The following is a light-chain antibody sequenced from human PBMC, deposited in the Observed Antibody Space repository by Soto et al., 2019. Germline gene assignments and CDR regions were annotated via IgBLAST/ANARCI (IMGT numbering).Light chain of an antibody. CDR2: GAS. CDR3: QQYYTWPIT. Sequence: EIVMTQSPATLSVAPGERVTFSCRASQGVSRKLAWYQHKPGQAPRLLISGASTGATGIPARFSGSGSGTEFTLTIRSLQSEDCAIYYCQQYYTWPITFGGGTKVDIK. CDR1: QGVSRK. V-gene: IGKV3-15*01. J-gene: IGKJ4*01.